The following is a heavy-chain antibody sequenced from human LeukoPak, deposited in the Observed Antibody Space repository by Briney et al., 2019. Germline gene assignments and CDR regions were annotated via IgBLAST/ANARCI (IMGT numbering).Heavy chain of an antibody. D-gene: IGHD6-19*01. V-gene: IGHV3-30*18. Sequence: GGSLRLSCAASGFAFSSYGMHWVRQAPGKGLEWVAVISYDGSNKYYADSVKGRFTISRDNSKNTLYLQMNSLRAEDTAVYYCAKVGYSSGWYEDYWGQGTLVTVSS. CDR2: ISYDGSNK. CDR3: AKVGYSSGWYEDY. J-gene: IGHJ4*02. CDR1: GFAFSSYG.